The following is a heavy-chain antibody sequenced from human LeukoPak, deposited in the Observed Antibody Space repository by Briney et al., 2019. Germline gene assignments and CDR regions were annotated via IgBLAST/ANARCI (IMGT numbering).Heavy chain of an antibody. V-gene: IGHV4-34*01. D-gene: IGHD2-2*01. J-gene: IGHJ4*02. CDR3: ASGGWVVVPAAIYYFDY. CDR2: INHSGST. Sequence: SETLSLTCAVYGGSFSGYYWSWIRQPPGEGLEWIGEINHSGSTNYNPSLKSRVTISVDTSKNQFSLKLSSVTAADTAVYYCASGGWVVVPAAIYYFDYWGQGTLVTVSS. CDR1: GGSFSGYY.